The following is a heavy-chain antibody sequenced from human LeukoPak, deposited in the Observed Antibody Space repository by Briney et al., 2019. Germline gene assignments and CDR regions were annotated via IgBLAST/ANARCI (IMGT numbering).Heavy chain of an antibody. J-gene: IGHJ4*02. CDR1: GFTFSNYW. Sequence: GGSLRLSCAASGFTFSNYWMHWVRQAPGKGLVWVSRINSDGSSRNYADSVKGRFTISRDNAKNTLYLQMSSLRAEDTVVYYCASASSHRIAAGGDYWGQGTLVTVSS. D-gene: IGHD6-13*01. V-gene: IGHV3-74*01. CDR3: ASASSHRIAAGGDY. CDR2: INSDGSSR.